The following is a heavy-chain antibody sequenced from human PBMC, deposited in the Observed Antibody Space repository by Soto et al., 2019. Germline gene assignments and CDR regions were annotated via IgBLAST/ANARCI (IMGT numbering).Heavy chain of an antibody. J-gene: IGHJ6*02. CDR3: ARVLGVVITTYYYYYGMDV. CDR2: IIPIFGTA. D-gene: IGHD3-3*01. CDR1: GGTFSSYA. Sequence: SVKVSCKASGGTFSSYAISWVRQAPGQGLEWMGGIIPIFGTANYAQKFQGRVTITADKSTSTAYMELSSLRSEDTAVYYCARVLGVVITTYYYYYGMDVWGQGTTVTVSS. V-gene: IGHV1-69*06.